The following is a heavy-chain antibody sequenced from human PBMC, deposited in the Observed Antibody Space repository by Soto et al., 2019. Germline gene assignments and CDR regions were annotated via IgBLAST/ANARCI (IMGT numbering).Heavy chain of an antibody. Sequence: GGSLRLSCAASGFTFSRYGMHWVRQAPGKGLEWVAVISYDGSNKYYADSVKGRFTISKDNSKNTLYLQMNSLRAEDTAVYYCAKEGGHSSSWYRYYYYYYGMDVWGQGT. CDR3: AKEGGHSSSWYRYYYYYYGMDV. CDR2: ISYDGSNK. V-gene: IGHV3-30*18. D-gene: IGHD6-13*01. CDR1: GFTFSRYG. J-gene: IGHJ6*02.